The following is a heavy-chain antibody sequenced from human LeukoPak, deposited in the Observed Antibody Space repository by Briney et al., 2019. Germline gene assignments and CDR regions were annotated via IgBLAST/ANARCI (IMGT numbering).Heavy chain of an antibody. V-gene: IGHV4-31*03. CDR1: GGSISSGGYY. CDR2: IYYSGST. J-gene: IGHJ5*02. D-gene: IGHD6-19*01. Sequence: QPSETLSLTCTVSGGSISSGGYYWSWIRQHPGKGLEWIGYIYYSGSTYYNPSLKSRVTISVDTSKNQFSLKLSSVTAADTAVYYCARTIAVAEPWFDPWGQGTLVTVSS. CDR3: ARTIAVAEPWFDP.